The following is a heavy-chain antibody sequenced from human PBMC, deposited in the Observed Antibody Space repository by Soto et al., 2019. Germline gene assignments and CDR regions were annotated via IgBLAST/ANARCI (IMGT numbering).Heavy chain of an antibody. CDR3: AKERYSGPLDY. Sequence: QVQLVESGGGVVQPGRSLRLSCAASGFTFSSYGMHWVRQAPGKGLEWVAVISYDGSNKYYADSVKGRFTISRDNSKNTLYLQMNSLRDEDTAVYYCAKERYSGPLDYWGQGTLVTVSS. J-gene: IGHJ4*02. V-gene: IGHV3-30*18. CDR2: ISYDGSNK. D-gene: IGHD1-1*01. CDR1: GFTFSSYG.